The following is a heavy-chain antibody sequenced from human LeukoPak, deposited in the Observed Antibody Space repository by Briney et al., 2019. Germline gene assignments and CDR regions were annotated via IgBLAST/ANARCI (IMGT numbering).Heavy chain of an antibody. CDR2: ISSSGSTI. CDR3: ARSATLVVVAATLDY. CDR1: GFTFSDYY. D-gene: IGHD2-15*01. V-gene: IGHV3-11*01. J-gene: IGHJ4*02. Sequence: GGSLRLSCAASGFTFSDYYMSWLRQAPGKGLEWVSYISSSGSTIYYADSVKGRFTISRDNAKNSLYLQMNSLRAEDAAVYYCARSATLVVVAATLDYWGQGTLVTGSS.